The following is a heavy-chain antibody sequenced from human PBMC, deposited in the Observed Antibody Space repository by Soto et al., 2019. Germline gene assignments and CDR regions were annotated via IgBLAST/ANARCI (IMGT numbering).Heavy chain of an antibody. CDR1: GGSISSSSYY. J-gene: IGHJ4*02. V-gene: IGHV4-39*01. CDR2: IYYSGST. CDR3: ARTGGRYYFDY. Sequence: SETLSLTCTVSGGSISSSSYYWGWIRQPPGKGLEWIGSIYYSGSTYYNPSLKSRVTISVDTSKNQFSLKLSSVTAADTAVYYCARTGGRYYFDYWGQGTLVTVSS. D-gene: IGHD3-10*01.